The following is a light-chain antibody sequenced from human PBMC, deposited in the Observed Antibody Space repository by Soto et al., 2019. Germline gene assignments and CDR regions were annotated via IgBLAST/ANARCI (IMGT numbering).Light chain of an antibody. Sequence: LTQPPSVSGSPGQSVAISCTGTSSDVGSYNRVSWYQQPPGTAPKLIISEVSNRPSGVPDRFSGSKSGNTASLTISGLQAEDEADYYCSSFTTSDTYVFGTGTK. CDR2: EVS. CDR3: SSFTTSDTYV. V-gene: IGLV2-18*02. J-gene: IGLJ1*01. CDR1: SSDVGSYNR.